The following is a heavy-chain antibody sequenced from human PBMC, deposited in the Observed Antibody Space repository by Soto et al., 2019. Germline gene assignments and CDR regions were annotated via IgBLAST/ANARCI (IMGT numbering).Heavy chain of an antibody. D-gene: IGHD3-3*01. CDR1: GGSISSYY. CDR2: IYYSGST. V-gene: IGHV4-59*01. J-gene: IGHJ4*02. Sequence: QVQLQESGPGLVKPSETLSLTCTVSGGSISSYYWSWIRQPPGKGLEWIGYIYYSGSTNYNPTLKSRVTISVDTSKNQFSLKLSYVTAANTAVYYCARARAGPWCGYYVYFDYWGQATLVTVSS. CDR3: ARARAGPWCGYYVYFDY.